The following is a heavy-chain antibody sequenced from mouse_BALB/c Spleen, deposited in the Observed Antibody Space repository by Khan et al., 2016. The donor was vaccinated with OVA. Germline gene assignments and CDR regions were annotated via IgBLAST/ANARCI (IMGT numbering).Heavy chain of an antibody. Sequence: EVELQESGPSLVKPSQTLSLTCSVTGDSITSGYWNWIRKFPGNKLEYMGYMIYSGNTYYNPYLKSRISITRHTSKNQNYLQLNSVTTEDTATYYCARSTYRYAFAYWGQGTLVTVSA. V-gene: IGHV3-8*02. CDR1: GDSITSGY. D-gene: IGHD2-14*01. J-gene: IGHJ3*01. CDR3: ARSTYRYAFAY. CDR2: MIYSGNT.